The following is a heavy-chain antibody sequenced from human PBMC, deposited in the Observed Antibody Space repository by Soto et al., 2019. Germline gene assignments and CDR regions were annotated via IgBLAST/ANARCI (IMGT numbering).Heavy chain of an antibody. CDR2: ILSDHNT. D-gene: IGHD6-19*01. V-gene: IGHV3-23*03. J-gene: IGHJ4*02. Sequence: EVQLLESGGGLVQPGGSLTLSCAASGFTFSDYTMSWVRQAPGKVLECVSVILSDHNTYYADSVRGRFTISRDDSKNTLYLEMNSLRAEDTAVYYCARRTSGYFGYWGPGTLVTVSS. CDR3: ARRTSGYFGY. CDR1: GFTFSDYT.